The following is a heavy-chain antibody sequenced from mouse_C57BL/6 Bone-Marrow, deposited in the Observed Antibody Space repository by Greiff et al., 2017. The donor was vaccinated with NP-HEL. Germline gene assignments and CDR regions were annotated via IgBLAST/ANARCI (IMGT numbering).Heavy chain of an antibody. CDR3: ALLITTVVAN. D-gene: IGHD1-1*01. Sequence: QVQLQQPGAELVKPGASVKVSCEASGYTFTSYWMHWVKQRPGQGLEWIGRIHHTDRDTNYNQKFKGKATLTVDKSSSTAYMQLSSLTSEDSAVYYCALLITTVVANWGQGTTLTVSS. CDR1: GYTFTSYW. J-gene: IGHJ2*01. V-gene: IGHV1-74*01. CDR2: IHHTDRDT.